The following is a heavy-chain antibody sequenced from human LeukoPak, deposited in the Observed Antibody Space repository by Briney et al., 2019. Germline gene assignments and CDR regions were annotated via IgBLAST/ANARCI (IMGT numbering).Heavy chain of an antibody. V-gene: IGHV5-51*01. J-gene: IGHJ4*02. Sequence: EESLKISCKGSGYSFTSYWIGWVRQMPGKGLEWMGIIYPGDPDTRYSPSFQGQVTISADKSISTAYLQWSSLKASDTAMYYCARHKSDYVWGSYRESDYWGQGTLVTVSS. CDR2: IYPGDPDT. CDR3: ARHKSDYVWGSYRESDY. CDR1: GYSFTSYW. D-gene: IGHD3-16*02.